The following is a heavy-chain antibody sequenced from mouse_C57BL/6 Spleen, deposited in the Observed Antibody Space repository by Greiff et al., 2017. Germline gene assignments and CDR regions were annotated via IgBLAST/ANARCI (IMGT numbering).Heavy chain of an antibody. CDR1: GYTFTRYW. CDR2: IDPSDSET. CDR3: AREGTTVPFAY. D-gene: IGHD1-1*01. Sequence: VQLQQPGAELVRPGSSVKLSCKASGYTFTRYWMHWVKQRPIQGLEWIGNIDPSDSETHYNQKFKDKATLTVDKSSSTAYMQLSSLISEDSAVYYCAREGTTVPFAYWGQGTLVTVSA. V-gene: IGHV1-52*01. J-gene: IGHJ3*01.